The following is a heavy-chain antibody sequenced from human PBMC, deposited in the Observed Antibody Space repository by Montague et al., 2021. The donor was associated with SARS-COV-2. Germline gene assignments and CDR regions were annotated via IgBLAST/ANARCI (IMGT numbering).Heavy chain of an antibody. CDR2: IYHSGTT. CDR3: ARPSMVSRNYYYYGIDV. D-gene: IGHD2-21*01. Sequence: SETLSLTCIFTGGSIISFHWSWIKQPPGKGLEWIGFIYHSGTTPYSPSLKSRVAISFDTSKNQFSLTLNSVTAADTAVYYCARPSMVSRNYYYYGIDVWGQGTTVTVSS. J-gene: IGHJ6*02. CDR1: GGSIISFH. V-gene: IGHV4-59*01.